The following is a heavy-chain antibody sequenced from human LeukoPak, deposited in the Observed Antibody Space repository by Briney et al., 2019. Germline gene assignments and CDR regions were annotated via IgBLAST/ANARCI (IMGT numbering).Heavy chain of an antibody. Sequence: PGGSLRLSCAASGFTFSSYGMHWVRQAPGKGLEWVANMDQDGSEKYYVDSVKGRFTISRDNAKNTLYLQMNSLRAEDTAVYYCAKMKGGQLWPNVAYYFDYWGQGTLVTVSS. D-gene: IGHD5-18*01. CDR3: AKMKGGQLWPNVAYYFDY. V-gene: IGHV3-7*03. J-gene: IGHJ4*02. CDR2: MDQDGSEK. CDR1: GFTFSSYG.